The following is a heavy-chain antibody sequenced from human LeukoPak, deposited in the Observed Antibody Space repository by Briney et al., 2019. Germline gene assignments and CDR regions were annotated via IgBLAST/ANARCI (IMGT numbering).Heavy chain of an antibody. J-gene: IGHJ4*02. Sequence: ASVKVSCKVSGYTLTELSMHWVRQAPGKGLEWMGGFDPEDGETIYAQKLQGRVTMTTDTSTSTAYMELRSLRSDDTAVYYCARAEYCSSTSCYSGGRLYSSSAGDYWGQGTLVTVSS. CDR2: FDPEDGET. CDR3: ARAEYCSSTSCYSGGRLYSSSAGDY. V-gene: IGHV1-24*01. D-gene: IGHD2-2*01. CDR1: GYTLTELS.